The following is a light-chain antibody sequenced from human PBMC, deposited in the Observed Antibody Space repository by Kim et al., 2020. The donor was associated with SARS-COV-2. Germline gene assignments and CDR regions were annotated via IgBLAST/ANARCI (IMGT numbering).Light chain of an antibody. J-gene: IGLJ1*01. Sequence: ALGQTVRITCQGDSLRSYYASWYQQKPGQAPVLVIYGKNNRPSGIPDRFSGSSSGNTASLTITGVQAEDEADYYCNSRDSSGNHYVFGTGTKVTVL. CDR3: NSRDSSGNHYV. CDR1: SLRSYY. CDR2: GKN. V-gene: IGLV3-19*01.